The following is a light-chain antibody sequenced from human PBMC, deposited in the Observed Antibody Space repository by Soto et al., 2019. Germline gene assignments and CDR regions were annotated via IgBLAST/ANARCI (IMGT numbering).Light chain of an antibody. J-gene: IGKJ1*01. Sequence: DIVMTQSPLSLPVTPGEPASISCRSSQSLLHSNGYNYLDWYLQRPGQSPQLLIYLGSNRASGVPDRFSGSASGTDFTLKISRVEAADVGVYYCMQALQTQWTFGQGTKVEIK. CDR2: LGS. V-gene: IGKV2-28*01. CDR1: QSLLHSNGYNY. CDR3: MQALQTQWT.